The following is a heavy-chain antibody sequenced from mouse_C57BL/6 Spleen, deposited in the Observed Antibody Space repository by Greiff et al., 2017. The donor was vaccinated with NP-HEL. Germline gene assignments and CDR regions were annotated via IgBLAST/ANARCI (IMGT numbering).Heavy chain of an antibody. V-gene: IGHV1-53*01. Sequence: QVQLQQPGTELVKPGAAVKLPCKALGYTFTSYWMHWVKQRPGQGLEWIGNINPSNGGTNDNEKSKSKATLTVETSSSTAYMQRSSLTSEDSAVYYCASSEYYGSNGDYWGQGTTLTVSS. CDR2: INPSNGGT. CDR3: ASSEYYGSNGDY. CDR1: GYTFTSYW. D-gene: IGHD1-1*01. J-gene: IGHJ2*01.